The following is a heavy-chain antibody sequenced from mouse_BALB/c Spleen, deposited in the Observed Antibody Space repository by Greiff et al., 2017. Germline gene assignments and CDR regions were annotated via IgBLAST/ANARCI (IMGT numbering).Heavy chain of an antibody. CDR2: ISSGSSTI. CDR1: GFTFSSFG. Sequence: EVKLMESGGGLVQPGGSRKLSCAASGFTFSSFGMHWVRQAPEKGLEWVAYISSGSSTIYYADTVKGRFTISRDNPKNTLFLQMTSLRSEDTAMYYCARSRSPYYYGRSSYYAMDYWGQGTSVTVSS. D-gene: IGHD1-1*01. J-gene: IGHJ4*01. CDR3: ARSRSPYYYGRSSYYAMDY. V-gene: IGHV5-17*02.